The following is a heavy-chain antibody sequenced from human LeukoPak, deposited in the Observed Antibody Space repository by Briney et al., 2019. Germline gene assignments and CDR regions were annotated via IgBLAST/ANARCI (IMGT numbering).Heavy chain of an antibody. CDR2: ISFDAASE. CDR1: GFTFTGYS. V-gene: IGHV3-30*18. CDR3: AELGITMIGGV. D-gene: IGHD3-10*02. J-gene: IGHJ6*04. Sequence: GGSLRLSCVASGFTFTGYSMHWLRQAPGKGLEWVAIISFDAASEYYADSLKGRFTISRDNSENTVYLQMRSLRVEDTAVYYCAELGITMIGGVWGKGTTVTISS.